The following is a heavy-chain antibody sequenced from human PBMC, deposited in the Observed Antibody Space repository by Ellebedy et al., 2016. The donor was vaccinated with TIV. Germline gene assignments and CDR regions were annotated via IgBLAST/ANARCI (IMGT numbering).Heavy chain of an antibody. J-gene: IGHJ4*02. CDR2: IHSGGST. CDR1: GFTVRSNY. CDR3: ARGDPAPLLWVN. V-gene: IGHV3-66*01. D-gene: IGHD3-10*01. Sequence: PGGSLRLSCAASGFTVRSNYMSWVRQAPGKGLEWVSVIHSGGSTYYADSVKGRFIISRDNSKNTLSLQMTSLRAEDTAVYYCARGDPAPLLWVNWGQGTLVTVSS.